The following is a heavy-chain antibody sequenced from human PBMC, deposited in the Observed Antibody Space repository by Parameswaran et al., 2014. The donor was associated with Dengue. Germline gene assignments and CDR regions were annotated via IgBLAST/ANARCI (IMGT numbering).Heavy chain of an antibody. CDR2: IKQDGSEK. CDR3: ARDSSYYDSSGYRPLDY. J-gene: IGHJ4*02. V-gene: IGHV3-7*01. D-gene: IGHD3-22*01. Sequence: RWIRQPPGKGLEWVANIKQDGSEKYYVDSVKGRFTISRDNAKNSLYLQMNSLRAEDTAVYYCARDSSYYDSSGYRPLDYWGQGTLVTVSS.